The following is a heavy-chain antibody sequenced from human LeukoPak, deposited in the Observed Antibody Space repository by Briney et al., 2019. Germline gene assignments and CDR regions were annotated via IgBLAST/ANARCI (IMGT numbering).Heavy chain of an antibody. V-gene: IGHV4-59*08. CDR2: IYYSGST. CDR3: ARHENYYDSSGYYVPYYFDY. D-gene: IGHD3-22*01. Sequence: SETLSLTCTVSGGSISSYYWSWIRQPPGKGLEWIGYIYYSGSTNYNPSLKSRVTISVDTSKNQFSLKLSSVTAADTAVYYCARHENYYDSSGYYVPYYFDYWGQGTLVTVSS. J-gene: IGHJ4*02. CDR1: GGSISSYY.